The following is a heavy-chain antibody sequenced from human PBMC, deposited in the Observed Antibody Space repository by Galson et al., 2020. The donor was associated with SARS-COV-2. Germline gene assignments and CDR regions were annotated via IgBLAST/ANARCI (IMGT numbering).Heavy chain of an antibody. CDR2: ISYDGSNK. Sequence: TGGSLRLSCAASGFTFSSYAMHWVRQAPGKGLEWVAVISYDGSNKYYADSVKGRFTISRDNSKNTLYLQMNSLRAEDTAVYYCAREGRYYYGSGSYYKPGYYFDYWGQGTLVTVSS. J-gene: IGHJ4*02. D-gene: IGHD3-10*01. CDR3: AREGRYYYGSGSYYKPGYYFDY. CDR1: GFTFSSYA. V-gene: IGHV3-30-3*01.